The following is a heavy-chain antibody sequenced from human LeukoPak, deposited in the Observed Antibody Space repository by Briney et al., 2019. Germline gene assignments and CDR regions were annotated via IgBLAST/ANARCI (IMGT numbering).Heavy chain of an antibody. CDR1: GYTFTDYP. V-gene: IGHV1-18*01. D-gene: IGHD1-26*01. Sequence: ASVKVSCKXSGYTFTDYPIGWVRQAPGQGLEWMGWISAYNGYTNYEQSLQGRVSMTTDTSARTAYMELRSLRTDDTAMYYCTRVGGSYDGLIDYWGQGTLVTVSS. CDR3: TRVGGSYDGLIDY. J-gene: IGHJ4*02. CDR2: ISAYNGYT.